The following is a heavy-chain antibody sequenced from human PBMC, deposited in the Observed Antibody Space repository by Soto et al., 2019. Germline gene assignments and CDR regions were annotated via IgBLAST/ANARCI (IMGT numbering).Heavy chain of an antibody. D-gene: IGHD1-26*01. V-gene: IGHV3-21*06. CDR2: ISSGSAFI. CDR3: TRDQGGSYDSWFDP. Sequence: GGSLRLSCNFSFSMYSMDWVRQAPGKGLEWVASISSGSAFIKYADSVKGRFTISRDNTKNSVSLQMSSLRVEDTAMYYCTRDQGGSYDSWFDPWGRGTLVTVSS. CDR1: FSMYS. J-gene: IGHJ5*02.